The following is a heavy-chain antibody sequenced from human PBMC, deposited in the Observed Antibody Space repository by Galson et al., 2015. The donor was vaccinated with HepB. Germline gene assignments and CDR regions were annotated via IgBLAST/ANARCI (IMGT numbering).Heavy chain of an antibody. V-gene: IGHV3-64D*06. CDR3: ARDRGMVRGVIPRTNWLGP. Sequence: SLRLSCAASGFTFSSYAMHWVRQAAGKGQDFVSAISSHGDSTYYADSVKGRFTISRDNSKNTLYLQMSSLRAEDTAVYYCARDRGMVRGVIPRTNWLGPWGQGTLVTVSS. D-gene: IGHD3-10*01. CDR2: ISSHGDST. J-gene: IGHJ5*02. CDR1: GFTFSSYA.